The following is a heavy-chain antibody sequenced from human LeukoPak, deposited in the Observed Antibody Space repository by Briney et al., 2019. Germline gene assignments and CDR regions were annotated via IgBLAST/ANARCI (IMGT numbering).Heavy chain of an antibody. Sequence: GRSLRLSCAASGFTFSSYAMHWVRQAPGKGLEWVAVISYDGSNKYYADSVKGRFTISRDNSKNTLYLQMNSLRAEDTAVYYCARGDGSGWSGDHWGQGTLVTVSS. CDR2: ISYDGSNK. D-gene: IGHD6-19*01. CDR1: GFTFSSYA. V-gene: IGHV3-30-3*01. CDR3: ARGDGSGWSGDH. J-gene: IGHJ4*02.